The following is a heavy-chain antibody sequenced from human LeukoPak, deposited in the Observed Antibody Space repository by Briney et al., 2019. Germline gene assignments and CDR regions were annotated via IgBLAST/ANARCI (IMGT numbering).Heavy chain of an antibody. V-gene: IGHV3-30*18. J-gene: IGHJ4*02. D-gene: IGHD4-11*01. CDR1: GITFNKYR. Sequence: PGGSLRLSCEASGITFNKYRIHWVRQAPGKGLEWVAHISSDASYDHYVDSVKGRFTISRDNSKNTLYLQVDSVRGEDTAVYYCAEGGNSSINYWGQGTLVTVSS. CDR2: ISSDASYD. CDR3: AEGGNSSINY.